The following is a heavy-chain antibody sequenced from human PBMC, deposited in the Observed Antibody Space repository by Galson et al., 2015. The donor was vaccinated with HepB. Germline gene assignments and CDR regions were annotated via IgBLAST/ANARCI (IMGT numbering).Heavy chain of an antibody. J-gene: IGHJ4*02. D-gene: IGHD3-16*01. V-gene: IGHV3-23*01. Sequence: SLRLSCAASGFTFSSLGMTWVRQAPGKGLECVSAIGVNAGSTDYADSVKGRFTISRDNSKNMLYLQMNNLRADDTAVYYCARVFGDYVRGGDSWGQGTLVTVSS. CDR2: IGVNAGST. CDR1: GFTFSSLG. CDR3: ARVFGDYVRGGDS.